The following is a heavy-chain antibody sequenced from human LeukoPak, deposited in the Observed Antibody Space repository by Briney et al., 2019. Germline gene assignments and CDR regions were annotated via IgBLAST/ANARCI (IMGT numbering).Heavy chain of an antibody. D-gene: IGHD6-13*01. J-gene: IGHJ4*02. V-gene: IGHV1-8*02. Sequence: ASVKVSCKASGYTFTSYGINWVRQATGQGLEWMGWMNPNSGNTGYAQKFQDRVTMTRNTSISTAYLELSSLGSEDTAMYYCASALKRGSAGTLIDHWGQGTLVTVSS. CDR3: ASALKRGSAGTLIDH. CDR2: MNPNSGNT. CDR1: GYTFTSYG.